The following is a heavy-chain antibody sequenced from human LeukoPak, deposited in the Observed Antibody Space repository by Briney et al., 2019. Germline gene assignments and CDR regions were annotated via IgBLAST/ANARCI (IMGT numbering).Heavy chain of an antibody. J-gene: IGHJ4*02. CDR3: ARDPITMVRGDNRPFIY. V-gene: IGHV3-33*01. CDR1: GFTFSSYG. CDR2: IWYDGSNK. Sequence: QSGGSLRLSCAASGFTFSSYGMHWVRQAPGKGLEWVAVIWYDGSNKYYADSVKGRFTISRDNSKNTLYLQMNSLRAEDTAVYYCARDPITMVRGDNRPFIYWGQGTLVTVSS. D-gene: IGHD3-10*01.